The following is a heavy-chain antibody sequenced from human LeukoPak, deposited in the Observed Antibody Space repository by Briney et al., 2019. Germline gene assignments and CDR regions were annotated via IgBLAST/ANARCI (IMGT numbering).Heavy chain of an antibody. CDR3: ARARSSSEYQLLYYYYYMDV. V-gene: IGHV1-69*13. CDR1: GGTFSSYA. Sequence: SVKVSCKASGGTFSSYAISWVRQAPGQGLEWMGGIIPIFGTANYAQKFQGRVTITADESTSTAYMELSSLRSEDTAVYYCARARSSSEYQLLYYYYYMDVWGKGTTVTVSS. D-gene: IGHD2-2*01. CDR2: IIPIFGTA. J-gene: IGHJ6*03.